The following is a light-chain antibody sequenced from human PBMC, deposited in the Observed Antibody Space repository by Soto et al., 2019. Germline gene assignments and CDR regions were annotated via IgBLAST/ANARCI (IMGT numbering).Light chain of an antibody. CDR1: QSLTSSY. CDR2: DAS. CDR3: QQRSNWPPLT. Sequence: EIVLTQSPGTLSLSPGETATLSCRASQSLTSSYLAWYQQKPGQAPRLLIYDASNKATGIPARFSGSGSGTDFTLTISSLEPEDFAVYYCQQRSNWPPLTFGGGTKVDIK. V-gene: IGKV3-11*01. J-gene: IGKJ4*01.